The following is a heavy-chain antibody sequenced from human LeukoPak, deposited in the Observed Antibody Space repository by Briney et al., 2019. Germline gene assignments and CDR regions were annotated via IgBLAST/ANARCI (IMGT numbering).Heavy chain of an antibody. CDR2: IYYSGST. CDR1: GGSISSSNW. D-gene: IGHD4-17*01. Sequence: SETLSLTCAVSGGSISSSNWWSWIRQHPGKGLEWIGYIYYSGSTYYNPSLKSRVTISVDTSKNQFSLKLSSVTAADTAVYYCARVVSGDYPYYFDYWGQGTLVTVSS. V-gene: IGHV4-31*11. CDR3: ARVVSGDYPYYFDY. J-gene: IGHJ4*02.